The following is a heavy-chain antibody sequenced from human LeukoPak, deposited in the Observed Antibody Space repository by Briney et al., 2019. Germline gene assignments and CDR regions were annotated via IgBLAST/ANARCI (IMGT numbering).Heavy chain of an antibody. Sequence: GGSLRLSCAASGFTFSSYAMTWVRQAPGKGLGWVSGISGSGGSSYSADSVKGRFTISRDNSKKTLYMQMNSLRAEDTAVYYCTKHRGGWIDAFDIWGQGTMVTVSS. CDR3: TKHRGGWIDAFDI. D-gene: IGHD5-12*01. J-gene: IGHJ3*02. CDR1: GFTFSSYA. CDR2: ISGSGGSS. V-gene: IGHV3-23*01.